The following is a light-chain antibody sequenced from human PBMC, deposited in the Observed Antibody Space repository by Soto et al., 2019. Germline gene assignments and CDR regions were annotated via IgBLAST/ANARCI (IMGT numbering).Light chain of an antibody. J-gene: IGKJ4*01. V-gene: IGKV1-39*01. CDR1: QSISND. Sequence: DIQMTQSPSSLSASVGDRVIITCRTSQSISNDLNWYQHKPGKAPKVLISAASNLQSGVPSRFSGSGSGTVFTLTISSLQPEDFATYFCQQSYTLSPLTFGGGTKVEIK. CDR3: QQSYTLSPLT. CDR2: AAS.